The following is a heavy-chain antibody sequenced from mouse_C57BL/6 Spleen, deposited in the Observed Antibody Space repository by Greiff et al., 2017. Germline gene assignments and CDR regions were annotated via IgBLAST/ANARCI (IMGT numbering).Heavy chain of an antibody. CDR1: GFTFSSYA. V-gene: IGHV5-4*01. Sequence: EVMLVESGGGLVKPGGSLKLSCAASGFTFSSYAMSWVRQTPEKRLEWVATISDGGSYTYYPDNVKGRFTISRDNAKNNLYLQMSHLKSEDTAMYYCAREGIYYDYSYYFDYWGQGTTLTVSS. CDR2: ISDGGSYT. CDR3: AREGIYYDYSYYFDY. D-gene: IGHD2-4*01. J-gene: IGHJ2*01.